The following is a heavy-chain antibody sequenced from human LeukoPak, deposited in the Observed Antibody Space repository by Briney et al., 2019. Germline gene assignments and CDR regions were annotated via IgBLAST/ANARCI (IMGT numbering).Heavy chain of an antibody. V-gene: IGHV4-34*01. Sequence: PSETLSLTCAVYGGSFSGYYCSWIRQPPGKGLEWIGEINHSGSTNYNPSLKSRVTISVDTSKNQFSLKLSSVTAADTAVYYCARRPYYYYYYMDVWGKGTTVTVSS. CDR1: GGSFSGYY. CDR3: ARRPYYYYYYMDV. CDR2: INHSGST. J-gene: IGHJ6*03.